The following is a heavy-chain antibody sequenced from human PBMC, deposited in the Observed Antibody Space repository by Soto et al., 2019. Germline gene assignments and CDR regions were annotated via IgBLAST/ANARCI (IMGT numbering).Heavy chain of an antibody. CDR3: VRSKIRSAHYSDPNAFDR. J-gene: IGHJ3*01. CDR1: GSTFTTYG. D-gene: IGHD3-22*01. Sequence: VSVKVCCEASGSTFTTYGVSWVRQAPEQGTAWMGWISVYNGNKKYAKKFQGRVTMTTDTSPNTAYMHLGSLISDDTAVYYCVRSKIRSAHYSDPNAFDRCGQGTRVTASS. CDR2: ISVYNGNK. V-gene: IGHV1-18*04.